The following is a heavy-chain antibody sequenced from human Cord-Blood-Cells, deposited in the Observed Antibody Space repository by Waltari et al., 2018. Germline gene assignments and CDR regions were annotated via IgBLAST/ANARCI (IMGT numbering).Heavy chain of an antibody. CDR1: GGTFRRSA. CDR3: ARGHNWNWFDP. CDR2: IIPIFGTA. D-gene: IGHD1-1*01. Sequence: QLQLVQSGAAVKKPGSSVKVSCKASGGTFRRSAIRWVRQAPGQGLEWMGGIIPIFGTANYAQKFQGRVTITADESTSTAYMELSSLRSEDTAVYYCARGHNWNWFDPWGQGTLVTVSS. V-gene: IGHV1-69*01. J-gene: IGHJ5*02.